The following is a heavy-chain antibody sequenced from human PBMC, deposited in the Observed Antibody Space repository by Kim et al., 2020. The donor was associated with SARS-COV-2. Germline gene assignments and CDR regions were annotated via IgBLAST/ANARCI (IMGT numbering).Heavy chain of an antibody. J-gene: IGHJ6*02. CDR2: ISGSGGST. D-gene: IGHD2-21*02. CDR1: GFTFSSYA. Sequence: GGSLRLSCAASGFTFSSYAMSWVRQAPGKGLEWVSAISGSGGSTYYADSVKGRFTISRDNSKNTLYLQMNSLRAEDTAVYYCAKAYGGNSAFSNLLPTRYYYYYGMDVWGQGTTVTVSS. CDR3: AKAYGGNSAFSNLLPTRYYYYYGMDV. V-gene: IGHV3-23*01.